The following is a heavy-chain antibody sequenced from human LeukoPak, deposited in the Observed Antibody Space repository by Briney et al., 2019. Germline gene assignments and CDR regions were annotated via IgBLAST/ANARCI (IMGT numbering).Heavy chain of an antibody. D-gene: IGHD5-12*01. CDR3: ASVNSGYDYAVDY. J-gene: IGHJ4*02. CDR2: INYSGRT. CDR1: GGSISSNNYY. Sequence: SSETLSLTCTVSGGSISSNNYYWGWIRQPPGKGLEWIGSINYSGRTSYNPSLRSRVTISVDTSKNQFSLRLSSVTAADRAVFYCASVNSGYDYAVDYWGRGTLVTVSS. V-gene: IGHV4-39*01.